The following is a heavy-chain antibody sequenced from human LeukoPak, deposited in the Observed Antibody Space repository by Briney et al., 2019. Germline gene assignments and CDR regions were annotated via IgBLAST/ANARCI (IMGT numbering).Heavy chain of an antibody. CDR2: IWYDGSNK. CDR3: AKVGDGYNSIDY. D-gene: IGHD5-24*01. J-gene: IGHJ4*02. CDR1: GFTFSSYG. Sequence: PGGSLRLSCAASGFTFSSYGMHWVRQAPGKGLEWVAVIWYDGSNKYYADSVKGRFTISRDNSKNTLYLQMNSLRAEDTAVYYCAKVGDGYNSIDYWGQGTLVTVSS. V-gene: IGHV3-33*06.